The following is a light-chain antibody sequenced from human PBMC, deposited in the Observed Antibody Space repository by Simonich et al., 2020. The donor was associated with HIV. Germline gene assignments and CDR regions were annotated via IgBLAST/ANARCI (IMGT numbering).Light chain of an antibody. J-gene: IGKJ2*01. V-gene: IGKV1-39*01. CDR1: QYITKC. Sequence: DIVLTQSPATLSASVGDRVTITCRASQYITKCLNWYQQKPGKAPELLIYAASNLQSGVPSRFSGSGSGTDFTLTISSLQPEDFATYDCQQSHTTPYTFGQGTKLDIK. CDR3: QQSHTTPYT. CDR2: AAS.